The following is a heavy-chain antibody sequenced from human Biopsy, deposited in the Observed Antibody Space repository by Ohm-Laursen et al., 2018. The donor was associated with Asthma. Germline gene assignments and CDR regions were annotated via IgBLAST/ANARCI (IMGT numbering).Heavy chain of an antibody. CDR1: GFDFSDYT. Sequence: SLRLSCAASGFDFSDYTMNWVRQAPGKGLEWVSGVSWNSGSIDYADSVKGRFTISRDNAKNSLYLQMNSLRGADTALYYCVKDIRLQLWGFDSWGQGTLVTVSS. V-gene: IGHV3-9*01. CDR2: VSWNSGSI. CDR3: VKDIRLQLWGFDS. D-gene: IGHD6-13*01. J-gene: IGHJ4*02.